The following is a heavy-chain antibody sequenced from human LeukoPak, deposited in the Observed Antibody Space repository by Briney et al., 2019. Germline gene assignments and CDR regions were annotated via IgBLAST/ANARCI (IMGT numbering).Heavy chain of an antibody. V-gene: IGHV3-74*01. CDR3: ASDYGDYGFTY. J-gene: IGHJ4*02. CDR2: ISSDGSNT. Sequence: GGSLRLSCAASGFTFSTYWMHWVRQAPGKGLVWVSRISSDGSNTIYADSVKGRLTISRDNAKNTLYLQMNSLRVDDTAVYYCASDYGDYGFTYWGQGTLVTVSS. CDR1: GFTFSTYW. D-gene: IGHD4-17*01.